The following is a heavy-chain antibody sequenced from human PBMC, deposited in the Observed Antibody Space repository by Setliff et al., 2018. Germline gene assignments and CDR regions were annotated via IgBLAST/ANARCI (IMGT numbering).Heavy chain of an antibody. D-gene: IGHD4-17*01. CDR3: ARTHDYGDYRWYFDL. V-gene: IGHV4-38-2*01. J-gene: IGHJ2*01. Sequence: SETLSLTCAVSGYSISSGYYWIWIRQPPGKGLEWIGEINHSGSTNYNPSLKSRVTISVDTSKNQFSLKLSSVTAADTAVYYCARTHDYGDYRWYFDLWGRGTLVTVSS. CDR1: GYSISSGYY. CDR2: INHSGST.